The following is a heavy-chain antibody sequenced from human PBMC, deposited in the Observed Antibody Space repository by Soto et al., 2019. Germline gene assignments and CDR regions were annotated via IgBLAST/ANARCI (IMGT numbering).Heavy chain of an antibody. Sequence: NPSETLSLTCTVSGGSISSRGYYWGWIRQPPGKGLEWIESMFYSGTTYYNPSLKSRITIAVDTSKNQFSLRLSSVTAADTAVYYCARKEDGYNRLFDYWGQGILVTVSS. CDR2: MFYSGTT. CDR1: GGSISSRGYY. J-gene: IGHJ4*02. CDR3: ARKEDGYNRLFDY. D-gene: IGHD5-12*01. V-gene: IGHV4-39*01.